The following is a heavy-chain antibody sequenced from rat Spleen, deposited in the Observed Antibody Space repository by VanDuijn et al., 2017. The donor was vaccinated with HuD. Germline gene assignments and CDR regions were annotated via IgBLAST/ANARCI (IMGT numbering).Heavy chain of an antibody. CDR2: ICTYGGR. Sequence: QVQLKESGPGLVQPSQTLSLTCTVSGFSLTSYHVHWVRQPPGIGLEWMRVICTYGGRAYNSLIKSRLTISRDTSKSKIFLKMNSLQTEDTATYYCARDPYSRAFDYWGQGVMVTVSS. D-gene: IGHD1-2*01. V-gene: IGHV2-32*01. J-gene: IGHJ2*01. CDR3: ARDPYSRAFDY. CDR1: GFSLTSYH.